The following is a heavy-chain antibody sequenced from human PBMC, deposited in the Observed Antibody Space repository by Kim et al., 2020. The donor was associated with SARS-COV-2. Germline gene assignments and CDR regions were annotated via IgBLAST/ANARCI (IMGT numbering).Heavy chain of an antibody. J-gene: IGHJ6*02. Sequence: RFTISRDNSKNTLYLQMNSLRAEDTAVYYCAKGIVVVAAGDYYYYYGMDVWGQGTTVTVSS. D-gene: IGHD2-15*01. V-gene: IGHV3-30*02. CDR3: AKGIVVVAAGDYYYYYGMDV.